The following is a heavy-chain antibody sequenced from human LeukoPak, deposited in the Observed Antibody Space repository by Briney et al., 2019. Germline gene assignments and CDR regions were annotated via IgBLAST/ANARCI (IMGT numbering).Heavy chain of an antibody. CDR3: ARGGAVAFDY. CDR1: GFTFSSYG. D-gene: IGHD6-19*01. J-gene: IGHJ4*02. Sequence: GGTLRLSCAASGFTFSSYGMSWVRQAPGKGLEWVSAISGSGGSTYYADSVKGRFTISRDNSKNTLYLQMNSLRAEDTAVYYCARGGAVAFDYWGQGTLVTVSS. CDR2: ISGSGGST. V-gene: IGHV3-23*01.